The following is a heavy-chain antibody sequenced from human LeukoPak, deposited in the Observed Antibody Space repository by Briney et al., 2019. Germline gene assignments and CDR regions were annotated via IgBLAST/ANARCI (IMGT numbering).Heavy chain of an antibody. CDR2: ISSSGKFI. CDR1: GFTFSSYS. Sequence: GGSLRLSCAGSGFTFSSYSMNWVRQAPGKGLERVSSISSSGKFIYYADSIKGRFTISRDNVNNSLYLQMNSLSAEDTAVYYCLRDGSGPIFGVPGRLGHKYDAMDVWGQGTTVSVSS. D-gene: IGHD3-3*01. CDR3: LRDGSGPIFGVPGRLGHKYDAMDV. V-gene: IGHV3-21*06. J-gene: IGHJ6*02.